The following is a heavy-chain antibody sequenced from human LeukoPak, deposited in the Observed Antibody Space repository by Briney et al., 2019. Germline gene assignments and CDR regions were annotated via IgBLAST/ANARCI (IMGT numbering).Heavy chain of an antibody. CDR2: IYYSGST. Sequence: SETLSLTCTVSGGSISSYYWSWIRQPPGKGLEWIGYIYYSGSTNYNPSLKSRVTISIDTSKNQFSLKLSSVTAADTAVYYCARDKGRDYPRAFDIWGQGTMVTVSS. D-gene: IGHD3-16*01. CDR3: ARDKGRDYPRAFDI. CDR1: GGSISSYY. V-gene: IGHV4-59*01. J-gene: IGHJ3*02.